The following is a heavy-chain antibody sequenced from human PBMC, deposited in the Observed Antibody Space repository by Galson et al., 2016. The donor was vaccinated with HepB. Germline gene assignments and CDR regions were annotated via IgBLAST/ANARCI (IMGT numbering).Heavy chain of an antibody. J-gene: IGHJ4*02. CDR3: ARDDDYVWGTYRYTRTVPQYYFDY. CDR2: ISFDGSNN. CDR1: GLAFNTYW. V-gene: IGHV3-30-3*01. Sequence: SLRLSCAASGLAFNTYWMSWVRHAPGKGLEWVAVISFDGSNNFYADSVKGRFTISRDNSKNTLYLQMNSLRAEDTAVYYCARDDDYVWGTYRYTRTVPQYYFDYWGQGTLVTVSS. D-gene: IGHD3-16*02.